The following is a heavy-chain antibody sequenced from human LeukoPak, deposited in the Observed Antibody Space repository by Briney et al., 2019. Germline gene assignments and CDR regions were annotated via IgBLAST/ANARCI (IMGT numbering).Heavy chain of an antibody. V-gene: IGHV4-34*01. CDR1: GGSFSGYY. CDR2: INHSGST. J-gene: IGHJ6*02. D-gene: IGHD3-10*01. Sequence: SETLSLTCAVYGGSFSGYYCSWIRQPPGKGLEWIGEINHSGSTNYNPSLKSRVTISVDTSKNQFSLKLSSVTAADTAVYYCASLPDRYSGSYPIYYYGMDVWGQGTTVTVSS. CDR3: ASLPDRYSGSYPIYYYGMDV.